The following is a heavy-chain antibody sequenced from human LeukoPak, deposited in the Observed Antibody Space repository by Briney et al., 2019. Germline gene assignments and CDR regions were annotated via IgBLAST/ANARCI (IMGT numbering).Heavy chain of an antibody. CDR1: GYTLTELS. CDR2: FYPEDGET. J-gene: IGHJ6*02. CDR3: ATPAWVANNYYYYGMDV. V-gene: IGHV1-24*01. D-gene: IGHD1-26*01. Sequence: ASVKVSCKVSGYTLTELSMHWVRQAPGKGLERMGGFYPEDGETIYAQKFQGRVTMTEDTSTDTAYMELSSLRSEDTAVYYCATPAWVANNYYYYGMDVWGQGTTVTVSS.